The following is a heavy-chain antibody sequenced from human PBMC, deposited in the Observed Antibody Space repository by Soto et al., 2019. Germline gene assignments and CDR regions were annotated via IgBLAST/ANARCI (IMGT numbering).Heavy chain of an antibody. D-gene: IGHD5-12*01. Sequence: EVQLVESGGGLVQAGGSLRLSCAASGFTVSGNYMAWVRQAPGKGLEWVSIIYSTNNTYYADFVKGRFTMSRDNSKTTMWLPTNSLRAEDTAVYSCAPASIVSTMGGWLGPWCQGARVIVSS. V-gene: IGHV3-66*01. CDR1: GFTVSGNY. J-gene: IGHJ5*02. CDR3: APASIVSTMGGWLGP. CDR2: IYSTNNT.